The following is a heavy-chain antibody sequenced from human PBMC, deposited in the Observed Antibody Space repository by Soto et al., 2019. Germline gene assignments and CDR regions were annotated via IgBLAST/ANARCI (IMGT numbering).Heavy chain of an antibody. J-gene: IGHJ4*02. CDR1: GYTFTSYG. CDR2: ISAYNGNT. D-gene: IGHD2-15*01. V-gene: IGHV1-18*01. Sequence: ASVKVSCKASGYTFTSYGISWVRQAPGQGLEWMGWISAYNGNTNYAQKLQGRDAMTTDTSTSTAYMELRSLRSDDTAVYYCARAWGCSGGSCYSLEYYFDYWGQGTLVTVSS. CDR3: ARAWGCSGGSCYSLEYYFDY.